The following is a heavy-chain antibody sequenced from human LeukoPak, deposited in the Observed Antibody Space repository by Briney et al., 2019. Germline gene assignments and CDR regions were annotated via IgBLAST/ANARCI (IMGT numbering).Heavy chain of an antibody. CDR3: AKIDYYDSSGPFDY. CDR2: ISGSGGST. J-gene: IGHJ4*02. Sequence: GGSLRLSCAASGFTFSSYAMSWVRQAQGKGLEWVSAISGSGGSTYYADSVKGRFTISRDNSKNTLYLQMNSLRAEDTAVYYCAKIDYYDSSGPFDYWGQGTLVTVSS. D-gene: IGHD3-22*01. V-gene: IGHV3-23*01. CDR1: GFTFSSYA.